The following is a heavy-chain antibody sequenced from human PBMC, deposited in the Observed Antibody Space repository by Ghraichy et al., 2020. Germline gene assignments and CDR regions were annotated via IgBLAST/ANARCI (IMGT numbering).Heavy chain of an antibody. CDR3: ARDRVGPSMGFDY. V-gene: IGHV4-30-4*01. J-gene: IGHJ4*02. D-gene: IGHD1-26*01. Sequence: SETLSLTCSVSGGSISSGDYYWNWIRQPPGKGLEWIGYIYYSGSAYYNPSLKSRVAISVDTSKNQLSLKLSSVTAADTAVYYCARDRVGPSMGFDYWGQGSLDTVSS. CDR2: IYYSGSA. CDR1: GGSISSGDYY.